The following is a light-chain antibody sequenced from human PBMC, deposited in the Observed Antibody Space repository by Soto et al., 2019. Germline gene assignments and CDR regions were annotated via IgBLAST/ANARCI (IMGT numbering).Light chain of an antibody. V-gene: IGKV3-15*01. CDR2: GAS. CDR1: QSVSSN. Sequence: EIVMTQSPATLSVSPGERATLSCRASQSVSSNFAWYQQKPGQAPRLLLYGASTRATGIPARFSGSGSGTEFPLTISSLQSEDFAVYYCQQYNNWPPWTFGQGTKVEIK. CDR3: QQYNNWPPWT. J-gene: IGKJ1*01.